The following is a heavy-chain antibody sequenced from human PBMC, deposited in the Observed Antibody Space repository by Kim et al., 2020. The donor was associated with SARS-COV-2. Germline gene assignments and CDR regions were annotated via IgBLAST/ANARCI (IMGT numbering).Heavy chain of an antibody. J-gene: IGHJ6*02. CDR2: LYYSGST. CDR3: ARQARDYGGTLDYYYGMDV. D-gene: IGHD4-17*01. Sequence: SETLSLTCTVSGGSISSYYWSWIRQSPGKGLEWIGYLYYSGSTNYNPSLKSRVTISVDTSKNQFSLKLSSVTAADTAVYYCARQARDYGGTLDYYYGMDVWGQGTTVTVSS. CDR1: GGSISSYY. V-gene: IGHV4-59*08.